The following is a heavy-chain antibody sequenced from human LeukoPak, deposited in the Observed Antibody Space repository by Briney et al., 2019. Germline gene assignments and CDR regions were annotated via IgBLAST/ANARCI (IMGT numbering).Heavy chain of an antibody. Sequence: EASVKVSCKASGYTFTGYYIHWVRQAPGQGLEWVGRINPNSGGTNYAQKFQNRVTMTRDTSISTAYMELSRLISVDTAVYYCARESSDGSGSFDYWGQGTLVTVSS. CDR3: ARESSDGSGSFDY. J-gene: IGHJ4*02. CDR1: GYTFTGYY. V-gene: IGHV1-2*06. D-gene: IGHD3-10*01. CDR2: INPNSGGT.